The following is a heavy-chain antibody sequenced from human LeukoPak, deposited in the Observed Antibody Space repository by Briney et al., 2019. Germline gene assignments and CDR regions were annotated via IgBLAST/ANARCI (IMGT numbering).Heavy chain of an antibody. CDR2: ISSRSSTI. CDR1: GFTFSSYS. D-gene: IGHD2-15*01. V-gene: IGHV3-48*02. J-gene: IGHJ3*02. Sequence: GGSLRLSCAASGFTFSSYSMNWVRQAPGKGLEWVSYISSRSSTIYYADSVKGRFTISRDNAKNSLYLRMNSLRDGDTAVYYCARSRCSGGSCYAWGAAFDIWGQGTMVTVSS. CDR3: ARSRCSGGSCYAWGAAFDI.